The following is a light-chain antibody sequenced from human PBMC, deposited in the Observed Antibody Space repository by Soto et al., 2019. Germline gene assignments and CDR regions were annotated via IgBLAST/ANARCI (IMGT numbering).Light chain of an antibody. CDR1: SSDVGSHNR. CDR3: SSKPTDTPI. CDR2: EVS. V-gene: IGLV2-18*02. J-gene: IGLJ2*01. Sequence: QSALTQPPSVSGSPGQSVTISCTGTSSDVGSHNRVSWYQQSPGTAPKVIIYEVSNRPSGVPDRFSGSKSGNTASLTISGLQSEDEADYYCSSKPTDTPIFGGGTKLTVL.